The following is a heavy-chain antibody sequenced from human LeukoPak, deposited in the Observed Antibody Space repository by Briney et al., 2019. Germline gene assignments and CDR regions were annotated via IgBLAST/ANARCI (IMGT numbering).Heavy chain of an antibody. CDR1: GFTVSSNY. CDR3: ARYYGGSSGRPEYGMDV. Sequence: GGSLRLSCAASGFTVSSNYMSWVRQAPGKGLEWVSVIYSGGSTYYADSVKGRFTISRDNSKNTLYLQMNSLRAEDTAVYYCARYYGGSSGRPEYGMDVWGQGTTVTVSS. J-gene: IGHJ6*02. D-gene: IGHD4-23*01. V-gene: IGHV3-66*01. CDR2: IYSGGST.